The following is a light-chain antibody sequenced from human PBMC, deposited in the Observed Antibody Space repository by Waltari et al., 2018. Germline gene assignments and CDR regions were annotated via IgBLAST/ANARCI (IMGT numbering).Light chain of an antibody. J-gene: IGKJ4*01. CDR3: MQALQTPLT. CDR2: LGS. V-gene: IGKV2-28*01. Sequence: DTVMTQSPLSLPVTPGEPASISCRSSQSLLHSNGYNYLDWYLQKPGQSPQLLIYLGSNRDSGVPYRFSGSGSGTDFTLKISRVEAEDVGVYYCMQALQTPLTFGGGTKVEIK. CDR1: QSLLHSNGYNY.